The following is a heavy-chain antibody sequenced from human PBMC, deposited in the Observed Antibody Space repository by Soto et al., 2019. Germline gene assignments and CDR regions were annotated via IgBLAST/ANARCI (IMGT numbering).Heavy chain of an antibody. Sequence: GGSLRLSCAASGFTFSSYWMSWVRQAPGKGLEWVANIKQDGSEKYYVDSVKGRFTISRDNAKNSLYLQMNSLRAEDTAVYYCARDPYDFWSGYYTGVFDYWGQGTLVTVSS. CDR1: GFTFSSYW. J-gene: IGHJ4*02. CDR3: ARDPYDFWSGYYTGVFDY. V-gene: IGHV3-7*05. D-gene: IGHD3-3*01. CDR2: IKQDGSEK.